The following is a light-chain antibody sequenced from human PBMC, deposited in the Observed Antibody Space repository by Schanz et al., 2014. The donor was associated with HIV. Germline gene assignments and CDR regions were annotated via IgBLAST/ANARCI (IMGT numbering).Light chain of an antibody. CDR3: AAWDDSLNGL. J-gene: IGLJ2*01. CDR1: SSNIGSNT. V-gene: IGLV1-44*01. Sequence: QSVLTQPPSASGTPGQRVTISCSGSSSNIGSNTVNWYQHLPGTAPKLLIYSNTLRPSGVPDRFSGSKSGTSASLAISGLQSEDEADYYCAAWDDSLNGLFGGGTKLTVL. CDR2: SNT.